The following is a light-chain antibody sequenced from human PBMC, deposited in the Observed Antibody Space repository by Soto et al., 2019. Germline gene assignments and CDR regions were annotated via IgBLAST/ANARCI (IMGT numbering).Light chain of an antibody. CDR2: SNN. CDR1: SSNIRINT. Sequence: QSVLTQPPSASGTPGQRVTISCSGSSSNIRINTVNWYQQLPGRAPKLLIYSNNQRSSGVPDRFSGSKSGTSASLAIRGLQSEDEADYYCAAWDDSMSGQNGVFGGGTKVTVL. J-gene: IGLJ3*02. CDR3: AAWDDSMSGQNGV. V-gene: IGLV1-44*01.